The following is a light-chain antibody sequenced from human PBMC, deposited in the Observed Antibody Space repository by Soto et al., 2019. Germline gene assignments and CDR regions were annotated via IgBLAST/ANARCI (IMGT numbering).Light chain of an antibody. V-gene: IGLV2-8*01. Sequence: QSVLTQPPSASGSPGQSVAISCTGTSSDVGGYDYVSWYQHHPGKAPKLLIYEVIKRPSGVPDRFSGSKSGNTASLTVSGLQAEDEAFYSCCSYGGSNNLVFGGGTKLTVL. CDR3: CSYGGSNNLV. CDR2: EVI. CDR1: SSDVGGYDY. J-gene: IGLJ2*01.